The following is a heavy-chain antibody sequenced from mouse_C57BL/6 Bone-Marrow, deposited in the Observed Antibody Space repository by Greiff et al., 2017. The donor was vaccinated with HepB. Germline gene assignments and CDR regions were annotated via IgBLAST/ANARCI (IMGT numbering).Heavy chain of an antibody. CDR1: GYTFTSYW. CDR2: IHPNSGST. J-gene: IGHJ3*01. Sequence: QVQLQQPGAELVKPGASVKLSCKASGYTFTSYWMHWVKQRPGQGLEWIGMIHPNSGSTNYNEKFKSKATLTVDKSSSTAYMQRSSLTSEDSAVYYCARRGDYYGSSLFAYWGQGTLVTVSA. V-gene: IGHV1-64*01. CDR3: ARRGDYYGSSLFAY. D-gene: IGHD1-1*01.